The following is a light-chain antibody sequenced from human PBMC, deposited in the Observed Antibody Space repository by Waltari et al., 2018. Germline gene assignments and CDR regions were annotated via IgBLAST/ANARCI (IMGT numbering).Light chain of an antibody. J-gene: IGLJ7*01. CDR2: EDT. V-gene: IGLV1-51*02. Sequence: QSVLTQPPSVSAAPGQRVTIPCPGGSSNIGRNYVSWYRQFPGSAPKLLIYEDTERPAGVPGRFSGSKPGTSATLDIAGLQPGDEAEYYCGTWDSSLSGAVFGGGTLLTVL. CDR3: GTWDSSLSGAV. CDR1: SSNIGRNY.